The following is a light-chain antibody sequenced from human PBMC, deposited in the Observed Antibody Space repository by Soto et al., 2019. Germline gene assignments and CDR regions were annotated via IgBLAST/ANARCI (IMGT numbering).Light chain of an antibody. Sequence: EIVMTQSPATLSVSPGERATLSCRASQSVNTKLAWYQQKPGQPPRLLIYGASTRATGVPARFSGSGSGTDSILTISSLQSEDFAVYFCQQYDDWLRLTFGGGTKVDIK. CDR3: QQYDDWLRLT. J-gene: IGKJ4*01. CDR2: GAS. V-gene: IGKV3-15*01. CDR1: QSVNTK.